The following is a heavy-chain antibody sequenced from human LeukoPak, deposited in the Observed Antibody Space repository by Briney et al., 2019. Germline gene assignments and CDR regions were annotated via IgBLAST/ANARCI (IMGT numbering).Heavy chain of an antibody. CDR3: ARRFDR. V-gene: IGHV3-48*03. J-gene: IGHJ4*02. CDR2: ITTSDSGI. CDR1: GFTISSYE. D-gene: IGHD3-16*01. Sequence: PGGSLRLSCAASGFTISSYEMNWVRQAPGRGLEWISRITTSDSGISYADSVRGRFTISRDNAKNSLYLQMNSLRAEDTAVYYCARRFDRWGQGTLVTVSS.